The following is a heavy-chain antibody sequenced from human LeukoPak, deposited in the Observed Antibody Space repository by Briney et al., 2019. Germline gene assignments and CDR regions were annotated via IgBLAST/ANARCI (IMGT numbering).Heavy chain of an antibody. J-gene: IGHJ5*02. V-gene: IGHV4-30-2*05. D-gene: IGHD3-3*01. CDR3: ARGNDFWSGYGFDP. Sequence: PSETLSLTCTVSGGSISSGGYYWSWIRQPPGKGLEWIGYIYHSGSTYYNPSLKSRVTISVDTSKNQFSLKLSSVTAADTAVYYCARGNDFWSGYGFDPWGQGTLVTVSS. CDR1: GGSISSGGYY. CDR2: IYHSGST.